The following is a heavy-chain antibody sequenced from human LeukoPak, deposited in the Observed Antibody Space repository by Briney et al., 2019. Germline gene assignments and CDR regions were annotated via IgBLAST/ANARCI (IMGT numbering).Heavy chain of an antibody. CDR3: AKKAGLRYFDWFFDY. J-gene: IGHJ4*02. D-gene: IGHD3-9*01. CDR2: IINSGGNT. CDR1: GFTFSSYA. Sequence: GGSLRLSCAASGFTFSSYAMSWVRQAPGKGLEWVSTIINSGGNTYYSDSVKGRFTISRDNSKNTLYLQMNSLRAEDTAVYYCAKKAGLRYFDWFFDYWGQGTLVTVSS. V-gene: IGHV3-23*01.